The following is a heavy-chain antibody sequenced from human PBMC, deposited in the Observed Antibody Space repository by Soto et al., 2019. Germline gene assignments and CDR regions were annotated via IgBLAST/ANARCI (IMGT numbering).Heavy chain of an antibody. J-gene: IGHJ4*02. D-gene: IGHD1-1*01. Sequence: ASGKVSCKASGYTFTNYDINWVRQATGQGPEWMGWMNPNSGDTGYAQNFQGRVTMTRDTSIRTAYMELSSLRSEDTAVYYCARVGGNWNDDYFDYWGQGTLVTVSS. CDR3: ARVGGNWNDDYFDY. V-gene: IGHV1-8*01. CDR1: GYTFTNYD. CDR2: MNPNSGDT.